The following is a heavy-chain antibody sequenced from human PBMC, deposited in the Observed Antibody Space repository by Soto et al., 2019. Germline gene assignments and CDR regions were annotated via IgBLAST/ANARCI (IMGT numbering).Heavy chain of an antibody. CDR2: ISSNGGST. J-gene: IGHJ4*02. CDR3: ARATGADKEDY. CDR1: GFTFSSYA. V-gene: IGHV3-64D*06. D-gene: IGHD3-10*01. Sequence: PGGSLRLSCSASGFTFSSYAMHWVRQAPGKGLEYVSAISSNGGSTYYADSVKGRFTISRDNSKNTLYLQMSSLRAEDTAVYYCARATGADKEDYWGQGTLVTVSS.